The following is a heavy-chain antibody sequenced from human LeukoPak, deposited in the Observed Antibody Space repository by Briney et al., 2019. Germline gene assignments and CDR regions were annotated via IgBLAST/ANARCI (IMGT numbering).Heavy chain of an antibody. D-gene: IGHD2/OR15-2a*01. CDR2: INHSGST. Sequence: SETLSLTCAVYGGSFSGYYWSWIRQPPGKGREWIGEINHSGSTNYNPSLKSRVTISVDTSKNQFSLKLSSVTAADTAVYYCARGHRASVVILDYWGQGTLVTVSS. V-gene: IGHV4-34*01. CDR1: GGSFSGYY. CDR3: ARGHRASVVILDY. J-gene: IGHJ4*02.